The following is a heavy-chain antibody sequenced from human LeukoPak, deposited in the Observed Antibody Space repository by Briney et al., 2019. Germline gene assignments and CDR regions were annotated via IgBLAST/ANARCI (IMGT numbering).Heavy chain of an antibody. D-gene: IGHD3-3*01. Sequence: GGSLRPSCTVSGFTVSSNSMSWVRQAPGKGLEWVSFIYSDNTHYSDSVKGRFTISRDNSKNTLYLQMNSLRAEDTAIYYCARLRYNDFWSGSWKFYYYMDVWGKGTTVTVSS. V-gene: IGHV3-53*01. CDR2: IYSDNT. CDR3: ARLRYNDFWSGSWKFYYYMDV. J-gene: IGHJ6*03. CDR1: GFTVSSNS.